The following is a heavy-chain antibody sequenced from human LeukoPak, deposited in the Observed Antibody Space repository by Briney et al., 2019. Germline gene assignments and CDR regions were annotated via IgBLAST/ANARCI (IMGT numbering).Heavy chain of an antibody. D-gene: IGHD2-2*01. CDR2: ISGSGGST. J-gene: IGHJ6*02. Sequence: PGGSLRLSCAASGFTFSSYAMRWVRQAPGKGLEWVSAISGSGGSTYYADSVKGRFTISRDNSKNTLYLQMNSLRAEDTAVYYCAKDKEDCSSTSCYSLYYYGMDVWGQGTTVTVSS. CDR3: AKDKEDCSSTSCYSLYYYGMDV. V-gene: IGHV3-23*01. CDR1: GFTFSSYA.